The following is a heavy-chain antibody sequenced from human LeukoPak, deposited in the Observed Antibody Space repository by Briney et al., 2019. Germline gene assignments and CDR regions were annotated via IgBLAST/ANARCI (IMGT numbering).Heavy chain of an antibody. D-gene: IGHD5-18*01. Sequence: PGGSLRLSCAASGFTFSSYAMSWVRQAPGKGLEWVSAISGSGGSTYYADSVKGRFTISRDNSKNTLYLQMNSLRAEDTAVYYRAKDSAMVTDAFDIWGQGTMVTVSS. V-gene: IGHV3-23*01. J-gene: IGHJ3*02. CDR1: GFTFSSYA. CDR3: AKDSAMVTDAFDI. CDR2: ISGSGGST.